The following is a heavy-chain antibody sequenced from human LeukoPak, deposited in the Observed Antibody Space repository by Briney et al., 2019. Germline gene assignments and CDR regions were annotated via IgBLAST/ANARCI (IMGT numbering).Heavy chain of an antibody. J-gene: IGHJ4*02. CDR2: IWYDGSNK. CDR1: GFTFSTYG. V-gene: IGHV3-33*01. D-gene: IGHD6-19*01. CDR3: ASTSGWYEPIDY. Sequence: PGRSLRLSCAASGFTFSTYGLHWIRQAPGKGLEWVALIWYDGSNKYYADSVKGRFTISRDNSKNTLYLQMNSLRAEDTAVYYCASTSGWYEPIDYWGQGTLVTVSS.